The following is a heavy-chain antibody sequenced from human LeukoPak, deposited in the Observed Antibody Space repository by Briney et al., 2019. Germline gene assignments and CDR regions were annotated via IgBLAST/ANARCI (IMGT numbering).Heavy chain of an antibody. CDR2: INPDGSEK. Sequence: GGSLRLSCAASGLMFSTYWMSWVRQAPGKGLEWVANINPDGSEKFYVDSVRGRFTISRDNAKNSLYLQMDSLRAEDTAVYYCARDATSSSRAFDYWGQGTLVTVSS. CDR1: GLMFSTYW. V-gene: IGHV3-7*01. J-gene: IGHJ4*02. CDR3: ARDATSSSRAFDY. D-gene: IGHD6-6*01.